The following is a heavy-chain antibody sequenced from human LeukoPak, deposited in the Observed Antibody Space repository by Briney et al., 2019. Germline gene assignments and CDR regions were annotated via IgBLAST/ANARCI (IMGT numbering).Heavy chain of an antibody. CDR2: IYYSGST. CDR3: ARADIVVVPAAIRDRNYYYYYGMDV. D-gene: IGHD2-2*01. Sequence: SETLSLTRSVSGGSISSYYWSWIRQPPGKGLEWIGYIYYSGSTNYNPSLKSRVTISVDTSKNQFSLKLSSVTAADTAVYYCARADIVVVPAAIRDRNYYYYYGMDVWGQGTTVTVSS. V-gene: IGHV4-59*01. J-gene: IGHJ6*02. CDR1: GGSISSYY.